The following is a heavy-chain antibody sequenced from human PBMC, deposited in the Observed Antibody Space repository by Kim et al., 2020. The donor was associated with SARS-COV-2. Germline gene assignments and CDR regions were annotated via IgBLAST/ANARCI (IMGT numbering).Heavy chain of an antibody. Sequence: GGSLRLSCAASGFTFSSYWMSWVRQAPGKGLEWVANIKQDGSEKYYVDSVKGRFTISRDNAKNSLYLQMNSLRAEDTAVYYCARCGDVAGIGGGRWGGSRPLWCYFDYWGQGTLVTVSS. CDR1: GFTFSSYW. CDR2: IKQDGSEK. D-gene: IGHD6-19*01. V-gene: IGHV3-7*01. J-gene: IGHJ4*02. CDR3: ARCGDVAGIGGGRWGGSRPLWCYFDY.